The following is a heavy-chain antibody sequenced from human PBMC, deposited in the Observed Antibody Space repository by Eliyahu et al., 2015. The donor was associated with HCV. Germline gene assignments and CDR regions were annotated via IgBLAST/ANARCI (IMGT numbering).Heavy chain of an antibody. CDR2: IIPLFGAL. J-gene: IGHJ6*02. CDR3: ATSVSAVDTNYYYGMDV. Sequence: QVQVVQSGTEVRKPGSSVRVSCQASGGTFKSHAISWVRQAPGQGLEWMGGIIPLFGALSLAQKFQGRVSLSVDESRSAAYMEMSSLKSVDTAVYYCATSVSAVDTNYYYGMDVWGQGTTVTVSS. V-gene: IGHV1-69*01. CDR1: GGTFKSHA. D-gene: IGHD5-12*01.